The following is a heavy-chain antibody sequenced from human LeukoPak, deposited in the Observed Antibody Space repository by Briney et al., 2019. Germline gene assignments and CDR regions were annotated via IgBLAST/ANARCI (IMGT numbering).Heavy chain of an antibody. V-gene: IGHV4-34*01. CDR3: ARDLGTPDVLLWFGATHWFDP. CDR1: GGSFSGYY. J-gene: IGHJ5*02. Sequence: SETLSLTCAVYGGSFSGYYWGWIRQPPGKGLEWIGSIYYSGSTYYNPSLKSRVTISVDTSKNQFSLKLSSVTAADTAVYYCARDLGTPDVLLWFGATHWFDPWGQGTLVTVSS. D-gene: IGHD3-10*01. CDR2: IYYSGST.